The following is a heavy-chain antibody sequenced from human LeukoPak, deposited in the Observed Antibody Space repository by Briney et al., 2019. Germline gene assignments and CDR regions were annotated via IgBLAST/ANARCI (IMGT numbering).Heavy chain of an antibody. D-gene: IGHD5-18*01. CDR2: ISSSSSYI. CDR1: GFTFSSYS. CDR3: ARHLSGVTGYTYGRGIDY. V-gene: IGHV3-21*01. Sequence: GGSLRLSCAASGFTFSSYSMNWVRQAPGKGLEWVSSISSSSSYIYYADSVKGRFTISRDNAKTSLYLQMISLRAEDTAVYYCARHLSGVTGYTYGRGIDYWGQGTLVTVSS. J-gene: IGHJ4*02.